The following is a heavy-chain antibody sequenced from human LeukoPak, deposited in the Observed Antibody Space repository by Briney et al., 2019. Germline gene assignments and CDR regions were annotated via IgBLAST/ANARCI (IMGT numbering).Heavy chain of an antibody. CDR1: GGSTSSYY. V-gene: IGHV4-59*08. CDR2: IYYSGST. Sequence: TSETLSLTCTVSGGSTSSYYWSWIRQPPGKGLEWIGYIYYSGSTNYNPSLKSRVTISVDTSKNQFSLKLSSVTAADTAVYYCARGGRDTILDAFDIWGQGTMVTVSS. D-gene: IGHD3-9*01. J-gene: IGHJ3*02. CDR3: ARGGRDTILDAFDI.